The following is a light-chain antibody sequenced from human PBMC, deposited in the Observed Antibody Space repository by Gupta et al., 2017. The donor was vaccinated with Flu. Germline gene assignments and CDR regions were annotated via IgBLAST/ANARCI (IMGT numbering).Light chain of an antibody. CDR2: KTS. CDR3: QQDISLGT. Sequence: DIQMTQSPSTLSAFVGDRVTITCRASENISPYLAWYQQKPGKPPKLLIYKTSNLEGGVPSRFSGSGSGTEFTLTIIRLQPDDFATYYCQQDISLGTFGQGTKV. V-gene: IGKV1-5*03. CDR1: ENISPY. J-gene: IGKJ1*01.